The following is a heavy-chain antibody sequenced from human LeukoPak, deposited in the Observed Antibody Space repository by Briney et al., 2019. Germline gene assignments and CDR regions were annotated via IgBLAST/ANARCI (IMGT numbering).Heavy chain of an antibody. CDR2: INWDGGST. CDR1: GFTFDDYG. V-gene: IGHV3-20*04. CDR3: AISGGYWAWAH. J-gene: IGHJ4*02. Sequence: PGGSLRLSCVASGFTFDDYGMSWVRQAPGKGLEWVSGINWDGGSTGYADSVKGRFTISRDNANNSLYLQMSSLRAEDTAVYYCAISGGYWAWAHWGQGTLVTVSS. D-gene: IGHD1-26*01.